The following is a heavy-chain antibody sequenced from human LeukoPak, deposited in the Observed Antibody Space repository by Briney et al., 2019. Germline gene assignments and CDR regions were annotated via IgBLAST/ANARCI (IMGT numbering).Heavy chain of an antibody. J-gene: IGHJ5*02. D-gene: IGHD6-13*01. CDR1: GGSISSYY. CDR3: ARSSWYSDNWFDP. Sequence: SETLSLTCTVSGGSISSYYWSWIRQPPGKGLEWIGSIYYSGSTYYNPSLKSRVTISVDTSKNQFSLKLSSVTAADTAVYYCARSSWYSDNWFDPWGQGTLVTVSS. V-gene: IGHV4-59*05. CDR2: IYYSGST.